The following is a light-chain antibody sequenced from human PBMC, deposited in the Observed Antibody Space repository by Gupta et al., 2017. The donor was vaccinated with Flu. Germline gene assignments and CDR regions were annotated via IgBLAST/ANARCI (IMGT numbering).Light chain of an antibody. V-gene: IGKV1-33*01. CDR1: QDITNY. J-gene: IGKJ4*01. CDR2: TAF. CDR3: QQDDNLPLT. Sequence: DIQMTQSPSSLSASVGDRVTITCQASQDITNYLNWYQEKPGKAPKLLIYTAFNLETGVPSRFSGSGSGTDFTFTISSLQPEDIATYYCQQDDNLPLTFGGGTKVEIK.